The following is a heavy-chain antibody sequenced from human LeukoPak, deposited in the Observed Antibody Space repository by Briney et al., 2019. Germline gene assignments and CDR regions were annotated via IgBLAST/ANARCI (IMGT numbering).Heavy chain of an antibody. V-gene: IGHV3-23*01. D-gene: IGHD6-19*01. CDR3: AKERLFRLAVAGTGDFDY. CDR1: GFTFSSYG. J-gene: IGHJ4*02. Sequence: PGGTLRLSCAASGFTFSSYGMSWVRQAPGKGLEWVSAISGSGGNTYYADSVKGRFTISRDNSKNTLYLQMNSLRAEDTAVYYCAKERLFRLAVAGTGDFDYWGQGTLVTVSS. CDR2: ISGSGGNT.